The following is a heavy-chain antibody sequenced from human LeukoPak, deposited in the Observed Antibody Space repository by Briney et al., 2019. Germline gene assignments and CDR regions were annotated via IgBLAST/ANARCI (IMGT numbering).Heavy chain of an antibody. CDR1: GFTFNDYS. J-gene: IGHJ4*02. CDR3: ARGPSGGYDSSGYFDY. CDR2: ISSSSSTI. D-gene: IGHD3-22*01. V-gene: IGHV3-48*01. Sequence: HPGGSLRLSCAASGFTFNDYSMHWVRQAPGKGLEWVSYISSSSSTIYYADSVKGRFTISRDNAKNSLYLQMNSLRAEDTAVYYCARGPSGGYDSSGYFDYWGQGTLVTVSS.